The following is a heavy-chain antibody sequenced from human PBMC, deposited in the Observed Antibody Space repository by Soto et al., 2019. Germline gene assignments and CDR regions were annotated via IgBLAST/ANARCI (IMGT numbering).Heavy chain of an antibody. CDR1: RGTFSSYP. Sequence: QVQLVQSGAEVKKRGSSVKVSCKACRGTFSSYPLSWVRYAPGEGLPWMGGSIPIFGTANYAQKFQGRVTMTGDASTSTAYMELSSLRSEDTAVYYCARDLLDTWGSDYDDYYGMDVWGQGTTVTVSS. CDR3: ARDLLDTWGSDYDDYYGMDV. J-gene: IGHJ6*02. CDR2: SIPIFGTA. D-gene: IGHD3-16*01. V-gene: IGHV1-69*01.